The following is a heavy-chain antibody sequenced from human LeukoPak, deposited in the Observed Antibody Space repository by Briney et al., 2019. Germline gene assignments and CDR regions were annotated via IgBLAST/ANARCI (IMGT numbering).Heavy chain of an antibody. CDR3: ARVTGVSGTSFYAYDY. D-gene: IGHD2-2*01. Sequence: GGSLRLSCAASGFTFSTYSMNWVRQAPGKGLEWVSYISSTSYTIYSADSVKGRFTISRDNAKNSLYLRMNSLRAEDTAVYYCARVTGVSGTSFYAYDYWGQGTLVTVSS. J-gene: IGHJ4*02. CDR1: GFTFSTYS. CDR2: ISSTSYTI. V-gene: IGHV3-48*01.